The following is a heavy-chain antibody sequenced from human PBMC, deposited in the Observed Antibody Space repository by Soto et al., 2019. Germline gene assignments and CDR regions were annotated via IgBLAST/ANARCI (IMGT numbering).Heavy chain of an antibody. V-gene: IGHV1-2*04. J-gene: IGHJ6*03. D-gene: IGHD6-13*01. Sequence: ASVKVSCKASGYTFSSYSIHWVRQAPGQGLEWMGRINPNLGITNYAQKFQGWVTMTTDTSISTAYMELNRLRSDDTAVYYCARAGRSLAAAAHDYCYFDVWGKGTMVTVSS. CDR2: INPNLGIT. CDR1: GYTFSSYS. CDR3: ARAGRSLAAAAHDYCYFDV.